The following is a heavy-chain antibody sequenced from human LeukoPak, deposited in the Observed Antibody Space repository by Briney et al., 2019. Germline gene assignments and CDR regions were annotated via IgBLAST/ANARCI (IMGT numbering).Heavy chain of an antibody. CDR1: GFTFDDYA. CDR3: AKDTRYYYDSSGSSLDY. J-gene: IGHJ4*02. CDR2: ISWNSGSI. D-gene: IGHD3-22*01. Sequence: GRSLRLSCAASGFTFDDYAMHWVRQAPGKGLEWVSGISWNSGSIGYADSVKGRFTISRDNAKNSLYLQMNSLRAEDTALYYCAKDTRYYYDSSGSSLDYWGQGTLVTVSS. V-gene: IGHV3-9*01.